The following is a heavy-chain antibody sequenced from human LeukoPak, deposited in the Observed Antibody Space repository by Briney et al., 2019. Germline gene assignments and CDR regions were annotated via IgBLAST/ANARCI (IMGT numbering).Heavy chain of an antibody. V-gene: IGHV3-74*01. CDR2: ISIDGSTT. CDR1: GFTSSTNW. D-gene: IGHD6-19*01. Sequence: GGSLRLSCAASGFTSSTNWMHWVRQAPGKRLVWVSRISIDGSTTNYADSVKGRFTISRDNPKNTLYLQMNSLRAEDTAMYYCIAYSSGWNCGQGTLVTVSS. J-gene: IGHJ4*02. CDR3: IAYSSGWN.